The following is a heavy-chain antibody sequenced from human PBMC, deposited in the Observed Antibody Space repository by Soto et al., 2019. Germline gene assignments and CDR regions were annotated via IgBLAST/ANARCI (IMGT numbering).Heavy chain of an antibody. CDR2: IYYSGST. D-gene: IGHD7-27*01. Sequence: SETLSLTCTVSGGSISSYYWSWVRQPPGKGLEWIGYIYYSGSTNYNPSLKSRVTISVDTSKNQFSLKLSSVTAADTAVYYCARRWGRTFDYWGQGTLVTVSS. CDR1: GGSISSYY. CDR3: ARRWGRTFDY. J-gene: IGHJ4*02. V-gene: IGHV4-59*08.